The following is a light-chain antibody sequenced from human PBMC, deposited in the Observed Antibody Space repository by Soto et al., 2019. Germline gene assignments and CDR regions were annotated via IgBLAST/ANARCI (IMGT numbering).Light chain of an antibody. V-gene: IGKV3-15*01. CDR3: QQYNNWPS. CDR2: DIS. J-gene: IGKJ5*01. CDR1: QTVSRN. Sequence: EVVMTQSPATLSVSPGERATLSCRASQTVSRNLAWYQQRPGQAPRLLIYDISNRAAGAPARFSGSGSETEFTLNIRSLQSEDFAVYFCQQYNNWPSVGQGTRLE.